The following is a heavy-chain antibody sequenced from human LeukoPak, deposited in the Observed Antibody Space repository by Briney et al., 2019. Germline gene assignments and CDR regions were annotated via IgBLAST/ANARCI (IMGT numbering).Heavy chain of an antibody. CDR3: ATLGTAGWFDP. V-gene: IGHV3-23*01. CDR2: ISGSGGST. Sequence: GGSLRLSCAASGFTFSSYAMSWVRQAPGKGLEWVSAISGSGGSTYYADSVKDRFTISRDNSKNTLYLQMNSLRAEDTAVYYCATLGTAGWFDPWGQGTLVTVSS. J-gene: IGHJ5*02. CDR1: GFTFSSYA.